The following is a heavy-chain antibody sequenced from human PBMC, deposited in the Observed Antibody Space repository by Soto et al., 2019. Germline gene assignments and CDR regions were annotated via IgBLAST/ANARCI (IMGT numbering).Heavy chain of an antibody. Sequence: SETLSLTCTVSGGSVSSGSYYWSWIRQPPGKGLEWIGYIYYSGSTNYNPSLKSRVTISVDTSKNQFSLKLSSVTAADTAVYYCARTELKPRSNWNDVDYWGQGTLVTVSS. CDR2: IYYSGST. D-gene: IGHD1-1*01. CDR1: GGSVSSGSYY. J-gene: IGHJ4*02. CDR3: ARTELKPRSNWNDVDY. V-gene: IGHV4-61*01.